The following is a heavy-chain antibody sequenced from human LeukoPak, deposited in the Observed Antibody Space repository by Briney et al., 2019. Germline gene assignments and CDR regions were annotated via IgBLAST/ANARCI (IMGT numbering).Heavy chain of an antibody. J-gene: IGHJ4*02. D-gene: IGHD3-3*01. CDR3: AKGSVLRFLEWLPNRSYYFDY. CDR1: GFTFSSYA. Sequence: GSLRLSCAASGFTFSSYAMSWVRQAPGKGLEWVSAISGSGGSTYYADSVKGRFTISRDNSKNTLYLQMNSLRAEDTAVYYCAKGSVLRFLEWLPNRSYYFDYWGQGTLVTVSS. V-gene: IGHV3-23*01. CDR2: ISGSGGST.